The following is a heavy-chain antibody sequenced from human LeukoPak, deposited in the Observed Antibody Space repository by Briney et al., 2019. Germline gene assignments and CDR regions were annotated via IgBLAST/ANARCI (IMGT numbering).Heavy chain of an antibody. J-gene: IGHJ6*02. CDR2: ISSGGSSI. CDR3: ARWAGDYYSYFGMDV. CDR1: GFTFIDDE. Sequence: VGSLRLSSAHSGFTFIDDEMSCVREAPGGGPEWGSYISSGGSSIYYADYVNCGFTISRDNAKNSQYLQMNSLRAEDTAVYYCARWAGDYYSYFGMDVWGQGTTVTVSS. V-gene: IGHV3-48*03.